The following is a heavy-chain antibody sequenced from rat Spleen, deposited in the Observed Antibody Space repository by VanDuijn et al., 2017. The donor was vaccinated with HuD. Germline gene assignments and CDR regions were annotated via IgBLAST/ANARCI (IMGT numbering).Heavy chain of an antibody. D-gene: IGHD4-2*01. CDR1: GFSLTDYS. CDR2: IWNTGGT. Sequence: QVQLKESGPGLVQPSQTLSLTCTVSGFSLTDYSVYWVRQPPGKGLEWMGVIWNTGGTQYNSARKSRLSISKDTSKSQVFLKMNSLQTEDTAMYFCARDRTGPFDYWGQGVMVTVSS. J-gene: IGHJ2*01. CDR3: ARDRTGPFDY. V-gene: IGHV2-19*01.